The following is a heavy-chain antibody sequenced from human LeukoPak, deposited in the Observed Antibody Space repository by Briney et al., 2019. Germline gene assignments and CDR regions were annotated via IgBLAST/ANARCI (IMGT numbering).Heavy chain of an antibody. J-gene: IGHJ6*03. CDR3: ARVQGYYDSSGRTAGYYYYMDV. CDR2: ISSSSSTI. D-gene: IGHD3-22*01. V-gene: IGHV3-48*04. Sequence: GGSLRLSCAASGFTFNSYSMNWVRQAPGKGLEWVSYISSSSSTIYYADSVKGRFTISRDNAKNSLYLQMNSLRAEDTAVYYCARVQGYYDSSGRTAGYYYYMDVWGKGTTVTVSS. CDR1: GFTFNSYS.